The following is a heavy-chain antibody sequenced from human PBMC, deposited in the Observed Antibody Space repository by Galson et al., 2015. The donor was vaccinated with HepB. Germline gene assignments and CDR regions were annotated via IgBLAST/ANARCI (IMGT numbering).Heavy chain of an antibody. Sequence: SLRLSCAASGFTFSSYAMSWVRQAPGKGLEWVSAISGSGGSTYYADSVKGRFTISRDNSKNTLYLQMNSLRAEDTAVYYCLNFPVAGDAFDIWGQGTMVTVSS. CDR3: LNFPVAGDAFDI. CDR1: GFTFSSYA. D-gene: IGHD6-19*01. CDR2: ISGSGGST. V-gene: IGHV3-23*01. J-gene: IGHJ3*02.